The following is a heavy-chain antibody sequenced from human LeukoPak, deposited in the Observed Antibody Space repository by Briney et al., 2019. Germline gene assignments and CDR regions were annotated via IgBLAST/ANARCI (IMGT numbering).Heavy chain of an antibody. Sequence: GGSLRLSCAASGFTFDDYAMHWVRQAPGKGLEWVSGISWNSGSIGYADSVKGRFTISRDNAKNSLCLQMNSLRAEDTALYYCAKARRGGWYQSPFDYWGQGTLVTVSS. J-gene: IGHJ4*02. CDR2: ISWNSGSI. D-gene: IGHD6-19*01. V-gene: IGHV3-9*01. CDR1: GFTFDDYA. CDR3: AKARRGGWYQSPFDY.